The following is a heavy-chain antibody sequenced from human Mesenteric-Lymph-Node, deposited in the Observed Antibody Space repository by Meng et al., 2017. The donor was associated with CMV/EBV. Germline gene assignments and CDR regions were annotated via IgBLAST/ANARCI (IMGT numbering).Heavy chain of an antibody. J-gene: IGHJ6*02. D-gene: IGHD3-3*01. CDR3: ARVGEYYDFWSGYYYYGMDV. Sequence: GASLKISCAASGFTFSSYWMSWVRQAPGKGLEWVANIKQDGSEKYYVDSVKGRVTISRDNAKNSLYLQMNSLRAEDTAGYYCARVGEYYDFWSGYYYYGMDVWGQGTTVTVSS. CDR1: GFTFSSYW. V-gene: IGHV3-7*01. CDR2: IKQDGSEK.